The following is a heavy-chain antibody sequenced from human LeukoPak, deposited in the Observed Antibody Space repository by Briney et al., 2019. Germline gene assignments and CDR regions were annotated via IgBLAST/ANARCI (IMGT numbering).Heavy chain of an antibody. D-gene: IGHD5-24*01. CDR1: GGSISSGSYY. J-gene: IGHJ4*02. Sequence: PSETLSLTCTVSGGSISSGSYYWSWIRQPAGKGMEWIGRIYTSGSTNYNPSLKSRVTISVDTSKNQFSLKLSSVTAADTAVYYCARGGLRDGYPFDYWGQGTLVTVSS. CDR2: IYTSGST. CDR3: ARGGLRDGYPFDY. V-gene: IGHV4-61*02.